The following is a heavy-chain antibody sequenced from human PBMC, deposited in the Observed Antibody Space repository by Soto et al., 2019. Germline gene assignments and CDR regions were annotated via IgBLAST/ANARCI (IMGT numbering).Heavy chain of an antibody. CDR3: ARARGYKYADN. CDR2: IDWDDDK. J-gene: IGHJ1*01. Sequence: SGSYAGEPTQTLTLTCTFSGFSLSTSAMSVSWIRQPPGKALEWLARIDWDDDKYYSTSLKTRLTISKDTSKNQVVLTMTDMDPADTATYYCARARGYKYADNWGQGTLVTVSS. V-gene: IGHV2-70*11. CDR1: GFSLSTSAMS. D-gene: IGHD5-18*01.